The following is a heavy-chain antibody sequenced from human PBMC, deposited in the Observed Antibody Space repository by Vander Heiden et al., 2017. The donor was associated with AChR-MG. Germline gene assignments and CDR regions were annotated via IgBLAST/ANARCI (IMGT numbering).Heavy chain of an antibody. D-gene: IGHD3-22*01. Sequence: EVQLLESGGDVVQPGGALRLSCAASGFTLRNYAMGWVRQAPGKGLEWVSGISGSGDSTYYADSVKGRFTISRDNSKNTLFLRMNSLRAEDTAVYYCARTYYYDSTGFYHYNYFDYWGQGTLVTVSS. CDR2: ISGSGDST. CDR1: GFTLRNYA. J-gene: IGHJ4*02. V-gene: IGHV3-23*01. CDR3: ARTYYYDSTGFYHYNYFDY.